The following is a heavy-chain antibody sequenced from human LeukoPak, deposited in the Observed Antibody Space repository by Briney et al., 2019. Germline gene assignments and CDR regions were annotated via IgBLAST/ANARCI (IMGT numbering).Heavy chain of an antibody. CDR2: ISYDGSNK. J-gene: IGHJ4*02. V-gene: IGHV3-30-3*01. CDR1: GFTFSSYA. CDR3: AKEPYFDY. Sequence: GGSLRLSCAASGFTFSSYAMHWVRQAPGKGLEWVAVISYDGSNKYYADSVKGRFTISRDNSKNTLYLQMNSLRAEDTAVYYCAKEPYFDYWGQGTLVTVSS.